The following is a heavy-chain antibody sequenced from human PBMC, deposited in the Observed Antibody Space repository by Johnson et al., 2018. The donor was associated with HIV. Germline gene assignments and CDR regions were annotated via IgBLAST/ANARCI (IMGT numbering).Heavy chain of an antibody. CDR2: ISYDGSNK. CDR3: ARVTLVLDI. J-gene: IGHJ3*02. V-gene: IGHV3-30*04. D-gene: IGHD4-23*01. Sequence: QMQLVESGGGLVQPGGSLRLSCAASGFTFSSYAMHWVRQAPGKGLEWVAVISYDGSNKYYADSVKGRFTISRDNSKNTRYLQMNSLRAEDTAVYYCARVTLVLDIWGQGTMVTVSS. CDR1: GFTFSSYA.